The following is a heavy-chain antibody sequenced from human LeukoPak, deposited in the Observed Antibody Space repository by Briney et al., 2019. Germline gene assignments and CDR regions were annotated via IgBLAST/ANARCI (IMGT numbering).Heavy chain of an antibody. CDR1: GFTLSDYG. CDR2: ITTNGVM. Sequence: GGSLRLSCVASGFTLSDYGMRWARQAPGKGLEWISYITTNGVMFYADSVKGRFTISRDNAKNLLYLQMNSLRAEDTAVYYCARVGGYYDSSGYYFDYWGQGTLVTVSS. D-gene: IGHD3-22*01. J-gene: IGHJ4*02. CDR3: ARVGGYYDSSGYYFDY. V-gene: IGHV3-69-1*01.